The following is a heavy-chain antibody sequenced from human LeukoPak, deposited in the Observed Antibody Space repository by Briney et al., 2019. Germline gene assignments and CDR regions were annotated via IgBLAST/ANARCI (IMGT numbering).Heavy chain of an antibody. D-gene: IGHD3-3*01. CDR2: ISYDGSNK. J-gene: IGHJ6*03. CDR1: GFTFSSYG. Sequence: GGSLRLSCAASGFTFSSYGMHWVRQAPGKGLEWVAVISYDGSNKYYADSVKGRFTISRDNSKNTLYLQMYSLRAEDTAVYYCAKEHGISDFWSGYYRDYYYYYMDVWGKGTTVTVSS. V-gene: IGHV3-30*18. CDR3: AKEHGISDFWSGYYRDYYYYYMDV.